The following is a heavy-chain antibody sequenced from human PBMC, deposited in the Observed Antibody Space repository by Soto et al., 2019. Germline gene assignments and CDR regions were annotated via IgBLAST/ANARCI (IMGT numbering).Heavy chain of an antibody. J-gene: IGHJ6*02. Sequence: GASGKVSCKASGFTFTSSALQWGRQARGQSLEWIGWIVVGSGNTNYAQKFQERVTITRDMSTSTAYMELSSLRSEDTAVYYCAADTNLRYFDWYSGPFYGVVVWGQGTTVTVSS. V-gene: IGHV1-58*01. CDR1: GFTFTSSA. CDR3: AADTNLRYFDWYSGPFYGVVV. D-gene: IGHD3-9*01. CDR2: IVVGSGNT.